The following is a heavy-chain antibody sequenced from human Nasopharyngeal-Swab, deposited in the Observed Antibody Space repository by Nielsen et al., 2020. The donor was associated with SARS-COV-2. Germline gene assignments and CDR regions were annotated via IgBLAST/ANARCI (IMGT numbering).Heavy chain of an antibody. CDR2: ISWNSGSI. CDR1: GFTFDDYA. V-gene: IGHV3-9*03. D-gene: IGHD6-19*01. J-gene: IGHJ6*02. Sequence: GGSLRLSCAASGFTFDDYAMHWVRQAPGKGLEWVSGISWNSGSIGYADSVKGRFTISRDNSKNTLYLQMGSLRAEDMAVYYCARAEVAGTWTALGAYYYYGMDVWGQGTTVTVSS. CDR3: ARAEVAGTWTALGAYYYYGMDV.